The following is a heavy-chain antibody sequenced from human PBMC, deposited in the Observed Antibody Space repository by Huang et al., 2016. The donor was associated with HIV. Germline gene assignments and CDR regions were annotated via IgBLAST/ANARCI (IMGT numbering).Heavy chain of an antibody. CDR2: VDPEEGET. V-gene: IGHV1-24*01. CDR3: ATSTPDVGAGVLRSAFDI. CDR1: GYTVSELS. D-gene: IGHD2-15*01. J-gene: IGHJ3*02. Sequence: QVQLVESGAELKKPGASVRVSCKVSGYTVSELSLHWVRQAPEKGLEWMGGVDPEEGETIYAQRLQGRVTMTEDTSTDTAYMELSSLRPEDTAVYYWATSTPDVGAGVLRSAFDIWGQGTMVTVSS.